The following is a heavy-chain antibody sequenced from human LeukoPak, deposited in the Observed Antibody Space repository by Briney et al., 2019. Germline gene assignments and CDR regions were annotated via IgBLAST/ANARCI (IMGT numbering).Heavy chain of an antibody. J-gene: IGHJ6*03. CDR1: GFTFSSYS. Sequence: GGFLRLSCAASGFTFSSYSMNWVRQAPGKGLEWVSSISSSSSYIYYADSVKGRFTISRDNAKNSLYLQMNSLRAEDTAVYYCARDGYYGSGSYEHYYYYYMDVWGKGTTVTISS. D-gene: IGHD3-10*01. CDR2: ISSSSSYI. V-gene: IGHV3-21*01. CDR3: ARDGYYGSGSYEHYYYYYMDV.